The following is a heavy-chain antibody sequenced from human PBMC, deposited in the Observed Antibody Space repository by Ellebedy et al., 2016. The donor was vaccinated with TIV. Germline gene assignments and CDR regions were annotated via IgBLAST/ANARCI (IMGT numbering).Heavy chain of an antibody. CDR3: ARDPSSSWYKTEYFQH. Sequence: GESLKISXAASGFTFSSYWMHWVRQAPGKGLVWVSRINSDGSSTSYADSVKGRFTISRDNAKNTLYLQMNSLRAEDTAVYYCARDPSSSWYKTEYFQHWGQGTLVTVSS. V-gene: IGHV3-74*01. CDR2: INSDGSST. CDR1: GFTFSSYW. D-gene: IGHD6-13*01. J-gene: IGHJ1*01.